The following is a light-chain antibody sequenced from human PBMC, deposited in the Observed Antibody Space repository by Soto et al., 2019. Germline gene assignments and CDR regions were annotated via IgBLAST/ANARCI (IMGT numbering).Light chain of an antibody. CDR2: GAS. CDR1: QSVSSSY. J-gene: IGKJ1*01. Sequence: EIVLTQSPGTLSLSPGERATLSCRASQSVSSSYLAWYQQKPGQAPRLLIYGASSRATGIPDRFSGSGSGTDFTLTISRLEPEDFAVYYCQQCSSSITFGQGTKVDIK. V-gene: IGKV3-20*01. CDR3: QQCSSSIT.